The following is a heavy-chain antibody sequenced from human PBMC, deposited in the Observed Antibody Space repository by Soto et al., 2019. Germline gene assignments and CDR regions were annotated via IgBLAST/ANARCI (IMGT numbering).Heavy chain of an antibody. CDR1: GYSFGDFG. D-gene: IGHD3-10*01. Sequence: VQLVESGGGLEQPGRSVRLSCTASGYSFGDFGVSWFRQAPGKGLEWIGFIRSKRFGGAADYAASVTGRFIISRDDSKNIAYLQMNGLKTEDTAMYHCAKIYGSGSYLPDYWGQGTLVTVSS. CDR2: IRSKRFGGAA. J-gene: IGHJ4*02. V-gene: IGHV3-49*03. CDR3: AKIYGSGSYLPDY.